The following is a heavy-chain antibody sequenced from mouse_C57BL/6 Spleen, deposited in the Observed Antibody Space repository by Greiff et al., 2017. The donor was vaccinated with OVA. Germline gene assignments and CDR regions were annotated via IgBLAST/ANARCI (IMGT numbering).Heavy chain of an antibody. CDR2: IDPNRGGT. CDR1: GYTFTSYW. D-gene: IGHD1-1*01. Sequence: VQLQQPGAELVKPGASVKLSCKASGYTFTSYWMHWVKQRPGRGLEWIGRIDPNRGGTKYNEKFKSKATLTVDKPSSTAYMQLSSLTSEDSAVYYCARAFITTVEGWYVDVWGTGTTVTVSS. J-gene: IGHJ1*03. V-gene: IGHV1-72*01. CDR3: ARAFITTVEGWYVDV.